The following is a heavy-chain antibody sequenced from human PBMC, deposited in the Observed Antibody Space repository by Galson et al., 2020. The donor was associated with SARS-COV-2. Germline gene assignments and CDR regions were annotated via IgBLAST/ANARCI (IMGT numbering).Heavy chain of an antibody. Sequence: GGSLRLSCAASGFTFSSYSMNWVRQAPGKGLEWVSSISSSSSYIYYADSVKGRFTISRDNAKNSLYLQMNSLRAEDTAVYYCARDGGHDYVWGSYRYFFYWGQGTLVTVSS. D-gene: IGHD3-16*02. CDR3: ARDGGHDYVWGSYRYFFY. CDR1: GFTFSSYS. CDR2: ISSSSSYI. V-gene: IGHV3-21*01. J-gene: IGHJ4*02.